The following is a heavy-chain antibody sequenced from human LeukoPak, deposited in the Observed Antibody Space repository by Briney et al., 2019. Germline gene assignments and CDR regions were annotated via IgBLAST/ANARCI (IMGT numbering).Heavy chain of an antibody. Sequence: SETLSLTCTVSGGSISRYYWSWIRLPPGKGLEWIGYIDDSGNTNYNPSLKSQVSISVDRSKNQFSLKLSFVTAADTAVYYCARSDYHGSGSHTVFDAFDIWGQGTRVTVSS. CDR2: IDDSGNT. CDR1: GGSISRYY. CDR3: ARSDYHGSGSHTVFDAFDI. J-gene: IGHJ3*02. D-gene: IGHD3-10*01. V-gene: IGHV4-59*01.